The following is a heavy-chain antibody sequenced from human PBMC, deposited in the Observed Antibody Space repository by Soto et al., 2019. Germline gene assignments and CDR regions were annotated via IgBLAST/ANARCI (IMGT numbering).Heavy chain of an antibody. D-gene: IGHD5-12*01. V-gene: IGHV4-61*01. CDR2: IYYSGST. J-gene: IGHJ4*02. Sequence: SETLSLTCTVSGGSVSSGSYYWSWIRQPPGKGLEWIGYIYYSGSTSYNPSLKSRVTISVDTSKNQFSLKLSSVTAADTAVYYCASGLSGYDVLPPFWGQGTLVTVSS. CDR1: GGSVSSGSYY. CDR3: ASGLSGYDVLPPF.